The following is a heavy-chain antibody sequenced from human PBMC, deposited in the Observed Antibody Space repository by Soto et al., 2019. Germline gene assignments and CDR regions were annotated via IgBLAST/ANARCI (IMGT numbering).Heavy chain of an antibody. CDR1: GGSISSSSYY. CDR3: ARHLGGYDLAAYYYYMDV. V-gene: IGHV4-39*01. J-gene: IGHJ6*03. CDR2: IYYSGST. Sequence: SETLSLTCTVSGGSISSSSYYWGWIRQPPGKGLEWIGSIYYSGSTYYNPSLKSRVTISVDTSKNRFSLKLNSVTAADTAVYYCARHLGGYDLAAYYYYMDVWGKGTTVTVSS. D-gene: IGHD5-12*01.